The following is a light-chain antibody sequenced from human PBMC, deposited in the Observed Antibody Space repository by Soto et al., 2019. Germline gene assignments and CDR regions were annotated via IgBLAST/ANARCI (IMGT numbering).Light chain of an antibody. CDR2: GAS. J-gene: IGKJ5*01. CDR1: AAVTSQF. CDR3: QQHGSSPPIT. Sequence: EIVFTQSPATLSASPGDEATLTCKSIAAVTSQFLAWYQQTAGQPPSHLIVGASTRAAGIANGFRGRASGTDFTLTITRLEPEDFAVYYCQQHGSSPPITFGAGTRLEIK. V-gene: IGKV3-20*01.